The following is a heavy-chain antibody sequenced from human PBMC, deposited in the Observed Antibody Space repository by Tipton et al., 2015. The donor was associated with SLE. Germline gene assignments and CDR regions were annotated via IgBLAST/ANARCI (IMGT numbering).Heavy chain of an antibody. Sequence: TLSLTCAVYAGSFGGYYWSWIRQSPGKGLEWIGEINHSGSTNYNPSLKSRVTISVDTSKNQFSLKLSSVNAADTAVYYCARHGGYYFDYWGQGTLVTVSS. CDR3: ARHGGYYFDY. CDR2: INHSGST. CDR1: AGSFGGYY. V-gene: IGHV4-34*01. J-gene: IGHJ4*02. D-gene: IGHD4-23*01.